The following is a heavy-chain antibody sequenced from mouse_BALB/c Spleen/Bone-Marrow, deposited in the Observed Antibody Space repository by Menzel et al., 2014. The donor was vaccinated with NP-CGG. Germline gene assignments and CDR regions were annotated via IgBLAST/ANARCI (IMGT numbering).Heavy chain of an antibody. V-gene: IGHV1-69*02. CDR1: GYTFTSNW. CDR2: TDPSDSET. J-gene: IGHJ1*01. D-gene: IGHD2-3*01. Sequence: VQLQESGAELVKPGAPVKLSCKASGYTFTSNWMNWVKQRPGRGLEWIGRTDPSDSETHYNQKFKDKATLTVDKSSSTAYIQLSSLTSEDSAVYYCARSHGYYPYWYFDVWGAGTTVTVSS. CDR3: ARSHGYYPYWYFDV.